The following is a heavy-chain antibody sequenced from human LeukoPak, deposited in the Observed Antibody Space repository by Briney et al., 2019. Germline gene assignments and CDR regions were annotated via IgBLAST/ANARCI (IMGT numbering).Heavy chain of an antibody. CDR2: INYSGST. Sequence: TSETLSLTCTVSGGSISSYYWNWIRQPPGKGREWIGYINYSGSTNYNPSLKSRITISIDTSKNQFSLKLSSVTAADTAVYYCAREGMTTGEFDPWGQGTLVTVSS. CDR3: AREGMTTGEFDP. CDR1: GGSISSYY. D-gene: IGHD4-17*01. J-gene: IGHJ5*02. V-gene: IGHV4-59*01.